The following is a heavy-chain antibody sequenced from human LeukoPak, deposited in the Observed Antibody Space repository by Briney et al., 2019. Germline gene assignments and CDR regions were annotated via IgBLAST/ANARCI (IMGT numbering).Heavy chain of an antibody. CDR2: INPNSGGT. CDR3: ARERNPITIFGRGGWFDP. J-gene: IGHJ5*02. Sequence: ASVKVSCKASGYTFTIYYMHWVRQAPGQGLEWMGWINPNSGGTNYAQKFQGRVTMTRDTSISTAYMELSRLRSDDTAVYYCARERNPITIFGRGGWFDPWGQGTLVTVSS. V-gene: IGHV1-2*02. D-gene: IGHD3-3*01. CDR1: GYTFTIYY.